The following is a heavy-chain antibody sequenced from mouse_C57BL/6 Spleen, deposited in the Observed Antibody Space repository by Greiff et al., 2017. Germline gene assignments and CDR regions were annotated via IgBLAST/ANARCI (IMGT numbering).Heavy chain of an antibody. J-gene: IGHJ2*01. CDR1: GYTFTSYG. V-gene: IGHV1-72*01. CDR2: IDPNSGGT. CDR3: ARSWDAFDY. D-gene: IGHD4-1*01. Sequence: VQLQQPGAERVKPGASVKLYCKASGYTFTSYGTHGVKQRPGRGREGIGRIDPNSGGTKYTEMFKSKATLTVDKPSSTAYMQLSSLTSEDSAVYYCARSWDAFDYWGHGTTLTVSS.